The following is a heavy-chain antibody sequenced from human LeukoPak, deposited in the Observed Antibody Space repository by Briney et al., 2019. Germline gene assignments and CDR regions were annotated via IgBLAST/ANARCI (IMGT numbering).Heavy chain of an antibody. Sequence: GWSVRLSCAASGFTISSYAMHWVRQAPGKGLEYVSAISSNGGSTYYANSVKGRFTISRDNSKNTLYLQMGSLRAEDMAVYYCARGPNIVVVTAMDYWGQGTLVTVSS. CDR3: ARGPNIVVVTAMDY. D-gene: IGHD2-21*02. J-gene: IGHJ4*02. V-gene: IGHV3-64*01. CDR2: ISSNGGST. CDR1: GFTISSYA.